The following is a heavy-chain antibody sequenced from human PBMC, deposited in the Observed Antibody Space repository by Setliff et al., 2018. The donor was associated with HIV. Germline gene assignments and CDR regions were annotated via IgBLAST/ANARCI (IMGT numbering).Heavy chain of an antibody. D-gene: IGHD2-21*01. Sequence: ASVKVSCKASGYSFTTHDINWVRQSPGQGLEWMGWMNPDSGNTFYAQKFKGRVTMTRDTSTNTAYMELSILTSDDTAVYFCARGSMSMVMFILVSAFDIWGQGTLVTVSS. CDR3: ARGSMSMVMFILVSAFDI. V-gene: IGHV1-8*02. J-gene: IGHJ3*02. CDR1: GYSFTTHD. CDR2: MNPDSGNT.